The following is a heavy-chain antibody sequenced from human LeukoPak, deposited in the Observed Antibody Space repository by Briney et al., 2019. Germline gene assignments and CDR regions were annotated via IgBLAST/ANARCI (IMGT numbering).Heavy chain of an antibody. CDR3: ARVNGRDPRSGSYY. D-gene: IGHD3-22*01. V-gene: IGHV1-8*02. CDR1: GYTFTSYA. CDR2: MNSNSGNT. J-gene: IGHJ4*02. Sequence: GASVKVSCKASGYTFTSYAMNWVRQATGQGLEWMGWMNSNSGNTGYAQKFQGRVTMTRNTSITTAYMELSSLRSEDTAVYYCARVNGRDPRSGSYYWGQGTLVTVSS.